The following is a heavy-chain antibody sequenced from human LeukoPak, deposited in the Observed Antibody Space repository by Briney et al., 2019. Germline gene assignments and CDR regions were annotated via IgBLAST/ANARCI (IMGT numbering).Heavy chain of an antibody. CDR1: GCSFSSYY. D-gene: IGHD2-2*01. Sequence: PSGTLSLTCTVSGCSFSSYYWSWIRQPPGKGLEWIGYIYYSGSTKYNPALKSRVTISVDTSKNQFSLKLSSVTAADTAVYYCARHEVPAAKYFQHWGQGTLVTVSS. J-gene: IGHJ1*01. CDR3: ARHEVPAAKYFQH. V-gene: IGHV4-59*08. CDR2: IYYSGST.